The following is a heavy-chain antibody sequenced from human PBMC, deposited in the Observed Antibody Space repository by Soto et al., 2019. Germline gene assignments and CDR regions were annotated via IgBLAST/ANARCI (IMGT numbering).Heavy chain of an antibody. V-gene: IGHV3-33*01. J-gene: IGHJ6*02. Sequence: QVQLVESGGGVVQPGRSLRLSCAASGFTFSSYGMHWVRQAPGKGLEWVAVIWYDGSNKYYADSVKGRFTISRDNSKNTLYLQMNSLRAEDTAVYYCARVALPAAIGYYYYGMDVWGLGTTVTVSS. CDR1: GFTFSSYG. CDR3: ARVALPAAIGYYYYGMDV. CDR2: IWYDGSNK. D-gene: IGHD2-2*01.